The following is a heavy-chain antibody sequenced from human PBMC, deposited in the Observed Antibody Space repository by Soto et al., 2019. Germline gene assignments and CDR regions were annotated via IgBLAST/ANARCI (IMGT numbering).Heavy chain of an antibody. CDR3: VKEKLYSNYEYYFDS. CDR2: ISWHSGTI. D-gene: IGHD4-4*01. Sequence: GGSLRLSCAASGVSFRNYGMHWVRRVPGKGLEWVSGISWHSGTIGYADSVRGRFTISRDNAKNSLYLQMNSLRPEDTALYYCVKEKLYSNYEYYFDSWGQGTLVTVSS. CDR1: GVSFRNYG. J-gene: IGHJ4*02. V-gene: IGHV3-9*01.